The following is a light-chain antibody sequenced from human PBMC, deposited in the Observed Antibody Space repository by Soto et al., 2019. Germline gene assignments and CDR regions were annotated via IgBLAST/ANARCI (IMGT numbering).Light chain of an antibody. Sequence: QSALTQPASVSGSPGQSITISCTGTSSDVGGYNYVSWCQQHPGKAPKLMIYDVSNWPSGVSNRFSGSKSGNTASLTISGLQAEDEADYYCSSFTTSSTVVFGGGTKITVL. CDR2: DVS. CDR1: SSDVGGYNY. J-gene: IGLJ2*01. CDR3: SSFTTSSTVV. V-gene: IGLV2-14*01.